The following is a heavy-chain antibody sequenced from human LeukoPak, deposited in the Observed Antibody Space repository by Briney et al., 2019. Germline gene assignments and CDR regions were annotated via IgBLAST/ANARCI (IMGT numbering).Heavy chain of an antibody. CDR1: GFTFGDYA. D-gene: IGHD1-26*01. CDR3: TRDTTRPYNYYYYYGMDV. CDR2: IRSKAYDGTT. V-gene: IGHV3-49*04. Sequence: GRSLRLSCTASGFTFGDYAMSWVRQAPGKGLEWVGFIRSKAYDGTTEYAASVKGRFTISRDDSKRIAYLQMNSLKTEDTAVYYCTRDTTRPYNYYYYYGMDVWGQGTTVTVSS. J-gene: IGHJ6*02.